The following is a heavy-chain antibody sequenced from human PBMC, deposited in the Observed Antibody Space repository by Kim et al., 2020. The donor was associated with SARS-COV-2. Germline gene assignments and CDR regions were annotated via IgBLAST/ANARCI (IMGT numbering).Heavy chain of an antibody. V-gene: IGHV3-23*01. CDR3: AKDPHYDFWSGYVFDY. Sequence: GGSLRLSCAASGFTFSSYAMSWVRQAPGKGLEWVSAISGSGGSTYYADSVKGRFPISRDNSKNTLYLQMNSLRAEDTAVYYCAKDPHYDFWSGYVFDYWGQGNLVTVSS. D-gene: IGHD3-3*01. J-gene: IGHJ4*02. CDR1: GFTFSSYA. CDR2: ISGSGGST.